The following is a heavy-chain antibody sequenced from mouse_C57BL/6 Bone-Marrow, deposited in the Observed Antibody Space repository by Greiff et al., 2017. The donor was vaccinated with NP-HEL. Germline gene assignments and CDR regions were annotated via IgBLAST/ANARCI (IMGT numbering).Heavy chain of an antibody. CDR3: ARERNYYGSRGGWYFDV. CDR1: GYTFTGYW. D-gene: IGHD1-1*01. J-gene: IGHJ1*03. CDR2: ILPGSGST. Sequence: VKLVESGAELMKPGASVKLSCKATGYTFTGYWIEWVKQRPGHGLEWIGEILPGSGSTNYNEKFKGKATFTADTSSNTAYMQLSSLTTEDSAIYYCARERNYYGSRGGWYFDVWGTGTTVTVSS. V-gene: IGHV1-9*01.